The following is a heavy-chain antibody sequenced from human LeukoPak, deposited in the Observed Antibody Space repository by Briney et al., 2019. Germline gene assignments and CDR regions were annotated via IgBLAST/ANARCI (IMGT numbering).Heavy chain of an antibody. CDR3: AKSMVQDLPAFDY. CDR2: IWYGGSNK. Sequence: PGGSLRLSCAASGFTFSSYGMHWVRQAPGKGLEWVAVIWYGGSNKYYADSVKGRFTISRDNSKNTLYLQMNSLRAEDTAVYYCAKSMVQDLPAFDYWGRGTLVTVSS. J-gene: IGHJ4*02. V-gene: IGHV3-30*02. D-gene: IGHD3-10*01. CDR1: GFTFSSYG.